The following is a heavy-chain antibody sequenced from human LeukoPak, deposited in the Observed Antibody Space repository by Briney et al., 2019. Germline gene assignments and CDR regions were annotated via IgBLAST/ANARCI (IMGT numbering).Heavy chain of an antibody. J-gene: IGHJ3*02. D-gene: IGHD3-22*01. CDR1: GFTFSGYE. CDR3: ARGGSSGYHYNAFDI. CDR2: ISISATTM. V-gene: IGHV3-48*03. Sequence: PGGSLRLSCAASGFTFSGYEMNWVRQAPGKGLEWVSYISISATTMYYADSVKGRFTISRDNSKTSLYLQMSSLRADDTAVYYCARGGSSGYHYNAFDIWGQGTMVTVSS.